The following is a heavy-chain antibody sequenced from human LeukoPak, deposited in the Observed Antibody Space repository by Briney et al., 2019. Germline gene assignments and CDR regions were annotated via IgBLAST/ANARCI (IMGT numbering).Heavy chain of an antibody. J-gene: IGHJ3*02. V-gene: IGHV4-31*03. Sequence: SETLSLTCTVSGGSISSGGYYWSWIRQHPGKGLEWIVYIYYSGSTYYNPSVKSRVTISVDTSKNQFSLKLSSVTAADTAVYYCARARIVVVTDNDAFDIWGQGTMVTVSS. CDR2: IYYSGST. CDR1: GGSISSGGYY. D-gene: IGHD2-21*02. CDR3: ARARIVVVTDNDAFDI.